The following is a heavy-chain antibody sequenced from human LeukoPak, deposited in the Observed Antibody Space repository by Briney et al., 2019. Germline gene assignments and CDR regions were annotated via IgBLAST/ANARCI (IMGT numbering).Heavy chain of an antibody. CDR1: GFSFGDYG. Sequence: GGSLRLSCAASGFSFGDYGLTWVRQAPGKGLEWVSGINWNGDSTDYADSVKGRFTISRDNAKNSLYLQMNSLRAEDTALYYCARDLRVVITGSFDSWGQGTLVTVSS. V-gene: IGHV3-20*04. CDR2: INWNGDST. D-gene: IGHD3-22*01. CDR3: ARDLRVVITGSFDS. J-gene: IGHJ4*02.